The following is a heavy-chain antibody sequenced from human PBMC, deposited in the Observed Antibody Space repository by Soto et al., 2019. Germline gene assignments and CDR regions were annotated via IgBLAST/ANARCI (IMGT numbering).Heavy chain of an antibody. CDR3: ANQYSSSSDYYYYGMDV. Sequence: QLQLQESGPGLVKPSETLSLTCTVSGGSISSSSYYWGWIRQPPGKGLEWIGSIYYSGSTYYNPSLKSRVTISVDTSKNQFSLKLSSVTAADTAVYYCANQYSSSSDYYYYGMDVWGQGTTVTVSS. CDR2: IYYSGST. V-gene: IGHV4-39*01. CDR1: GGSISSSSYY. D-gene: IGHD6-6*01. J-gene: IGHJ6*02.